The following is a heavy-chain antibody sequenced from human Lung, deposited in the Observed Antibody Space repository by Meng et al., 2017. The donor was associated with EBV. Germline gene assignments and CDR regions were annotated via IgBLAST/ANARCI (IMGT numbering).Heavy chain of an antibody. J-gene: IGHJ4*02. Sequence: VQRQESGTRTRKPSETLSLTYPVSGGSINSYYWHWIRQPAGKGLEWIGRFHTSGGTKYNPSLKSRVTMSVDMSKSQLSLNLNSVTAADTAVYYCAADPLLDDYGNSFDYWGQGTLVTVSS. CDR3: AADPLLDDYGNSFDY. D-gene: IGHD4-11*01. V-gene: IGHV4-4*07. CDR1: GGSINSYY. CDR2: FHTSGGT.